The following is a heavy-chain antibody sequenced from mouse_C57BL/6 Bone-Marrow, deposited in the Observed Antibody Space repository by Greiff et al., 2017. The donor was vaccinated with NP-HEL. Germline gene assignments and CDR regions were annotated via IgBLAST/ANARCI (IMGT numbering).Heavy chain of an antibody. V-gene: IGHV5-4*01. D-gene: IGHD6-1*01. CDR2: ISDGGSYT. J-gene: IGHJ2*01. Sequence: EVQGVESGGGLVKPGGSLKLSCAASGFTFSSYAMSWVRQTPEKRLEWVATISDGGSYTYYPDNVKGRFTISRDNAKNNLYLQMSHLKSEDTAMYYCARGLYWYYFDYWGQGTTLTVSS. CDR3: ARGLYWYYFDY. CDR1: GFTFSSYA.